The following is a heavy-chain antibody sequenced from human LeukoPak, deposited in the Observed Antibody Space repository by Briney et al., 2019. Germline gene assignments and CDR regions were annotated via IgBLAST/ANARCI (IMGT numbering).Heavy chain of an antibody. CDR3: ARSYCSSTNCYGLDYFDY. V-gene: IGHV3-72*01. J-gene: IGHJ4*02. CDR1: GFTLSDHY. D-gene: IGHD2-2*01. Sequence: GGSLRLSCATSGFTLSDHYIDWVRQTPGKGLEWVGRIRNKANSYATEYAASVKGRFTISRDDSQNSLYLQMNSLKTEDTAVYYCARSYCSSTNCYGLDYFDYWGQGTLVTVSS. CDR2: IRNKANSYAT.